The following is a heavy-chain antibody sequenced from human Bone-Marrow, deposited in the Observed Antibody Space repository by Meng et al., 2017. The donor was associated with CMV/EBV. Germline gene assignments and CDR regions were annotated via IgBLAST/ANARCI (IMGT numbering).Heavy chain of an antibody. CDR1: GYTFTGYY. CDR2: INPNSGGT. V-gene: IGHV1-2*02. Sequence: ASVKGSCKASGYTFTGYYMHWVRQAPGQGLEWMGWINPNSGGTNYAQKFQGRVTMTRDTSISTAYMALSRLRSDDTAVYYCARAQTPDGIDAWGQGTPVTVSS. J-gene: IGHJ5*02. CDR3: ARAQTPDGIDA.